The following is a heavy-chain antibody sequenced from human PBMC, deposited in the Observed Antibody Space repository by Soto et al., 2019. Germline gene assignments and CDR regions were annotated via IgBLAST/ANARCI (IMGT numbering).Heavy chain of an antibody. V-gene: IGHV3-23*01. CDR2: FSATSENT. CDR1: GFFFSSYT. CDR3: AKARDQQWVRLPFDY. J-gene: IGHJ4*02. D-gene: IGHD6-19*01. Sequence: EVQLLESGGGLVQPGGSLRLSCVGSGFFFSSYTMTWVRQAPGKGLEWVSSFSATSENTYYADSVRGRFTISRDNSKNTLFLQMTRLTDEDTAMYYCAKARDQQWVRLPFDYWGQGILVIVSS.